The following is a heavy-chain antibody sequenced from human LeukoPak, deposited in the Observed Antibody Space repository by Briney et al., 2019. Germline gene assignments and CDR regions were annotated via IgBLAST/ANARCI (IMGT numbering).Heavy chain of an antibody. CDR2: ISWNSGSI. CDR3: AKDYGSSWYFDY. CDR1: GFTFSSYA. V-gene: IGHV3-9*01. J-gene: IGHJ4*02. Sequence: GGSLRLSCAASGFTFSSYAMSWVRQAPGKGLEWVSGISWNSGSIGYADSVKGRFTISRDNAKNSLYLQMNSLRAEDTALYYCAKDYGSSWYFDYWGQGTLVTVSS. D-gene: IGHD6-13*01.